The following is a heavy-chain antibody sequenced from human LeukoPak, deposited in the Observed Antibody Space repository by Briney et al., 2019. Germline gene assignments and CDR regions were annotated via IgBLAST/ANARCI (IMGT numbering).Heavy chain of an antibody. CDR3: ASDQEREYTGYDPFDY. D-gene: IGHD5-12*01. V-gene: IGHV3-74*01. J-gene: IGHJ4*02. CDR2: INGEGTTT. Sequence: GGSLRLSCAASGFTFSSYAMSWVRQVPGKGPVWVSGINGEGTTTTYVDSVKGRFTISRDNAKNTLYLQMNSLRDEDTAVYYCASDQEREYTGYDPFDYWGQGTLVTVSS. CDR1: GFTFSSYA.